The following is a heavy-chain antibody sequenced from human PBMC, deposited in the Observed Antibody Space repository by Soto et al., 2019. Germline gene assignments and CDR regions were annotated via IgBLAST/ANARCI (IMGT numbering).Heavy chain of an antibody. D-gene: IGHD5-18*01. CDR1: GGTFSSYA. Sequence: SVKVSCKASGGTFSSYAISWVRQAPGQGLEWMGGIIPIFGTANYAQKFQGRVTITADESTSTAYMELSSLRSEDTAVYYCARALAAMVAPDAFDIWGQGTMVTVSS. J-gene: IGHJ3*02. CDR3: ARALAAMVAPDAFDI. V-gene: IGHV1-69*13. CDR2: IIPIFGTA.